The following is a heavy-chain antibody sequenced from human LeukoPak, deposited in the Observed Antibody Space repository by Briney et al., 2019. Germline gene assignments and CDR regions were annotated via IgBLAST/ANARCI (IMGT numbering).Heavy chain of an antibody. D-gene: IGHD3-22*01. CDR2: ISYDGSNK. V-gene: IGHV3-30*04. Sequence: GGSLRLSCAASGFTFSSYAMHWVRQAPGKGLEWVAVISYDGSNKYYAGSVKGRFTISRDNSKNTLYLQMNSLRAEDTAVYYCARDRDSSGYLDYWGQGTLVTVSS. CDR1: GFTFSSYA. CDR3: ARDRDSSGYLDY. J-gene: IGHJ4*02.